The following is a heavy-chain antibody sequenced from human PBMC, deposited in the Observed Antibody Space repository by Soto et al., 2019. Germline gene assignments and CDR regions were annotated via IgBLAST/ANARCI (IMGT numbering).Heavy chain of an antibody. CDR3: ARMASAGTLNWFDP. V-gene: IGHV1-8*02. CDR2: MNPGRGKT. J-gene: IGHJ5*02. D-gene: IGHD6-13*01. Sequence: QVQLVQSGAEVKEPGASVRVSCKASGYTFINFDLRWVRQAAGQGLEWLGWMNPGRGKTGYASKFQGRVAMTRDASTGTSHLELSSLTSYDTAVYYCARMASAGTLNWFDPWGQGTLVTVSS. CDR1: GYTFINFD.